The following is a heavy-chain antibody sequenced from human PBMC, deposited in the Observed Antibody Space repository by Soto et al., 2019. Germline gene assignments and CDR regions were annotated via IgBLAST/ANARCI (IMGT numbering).Heavy chain of an antibody. CDR1: GYTFSSYG. V-gene: IGHV1-18*01. CDR3: AREWDNKSEHSSGWYDDF. Sequence: QVQLVQSGAEVKKPGASVKVSCKASGYTFSSYGISWVRQAPGQGLEWMGWISGYSGHTYYAQKXQGRVTMTTXTXTXTXXMELRSLRSDDTAVYYCAREWDNKSEHSSGWYDDFWGQGTLVTVSS. CDR2: ISGYSGHT. D-gene: IGHD6-19*01. J-gene: IGHJ4*02.